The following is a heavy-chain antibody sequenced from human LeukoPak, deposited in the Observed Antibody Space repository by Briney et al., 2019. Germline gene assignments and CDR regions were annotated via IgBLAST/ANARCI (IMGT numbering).Heavy chain of an antibody. CDR2: INYSGSP. J-gene: IGHJ4*02. CDR3: ARLGYRYYFDSSGSYNPNFLDY. V-gene: IGHV4-34*01. D-gene: IGHD3-22*01. CDR1: GGSFNEYY. Sequence: SETLSLTCAVYGGSFNEYYWSWIRQSPEKGLEWIGEINYSGSPNYNPSLKSRVTLSVDTSKNQFSLKVRSVTAADTAVYYCARLGYRYYFDSSGSYNPNFLDYWSQGTLASVSS.